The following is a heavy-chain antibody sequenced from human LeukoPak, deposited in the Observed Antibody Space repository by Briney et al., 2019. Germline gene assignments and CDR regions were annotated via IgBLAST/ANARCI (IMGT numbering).Heavy chain of an antibody. V-gene: IGHV3-7*01. Sequence: DSVKGRFTISRDNAKNSLYLQMSSLRVEDTAVYYCARDNLYGSGSYWFDPWGPGTLVTVSS. CDR3: ARDNLYGSGSYWFDP. J-gene: IGHJ5*02. D-gene: IGHD3-10*01.